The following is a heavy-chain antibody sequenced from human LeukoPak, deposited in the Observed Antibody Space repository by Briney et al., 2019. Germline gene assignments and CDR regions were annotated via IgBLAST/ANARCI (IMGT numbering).Heavy chain of an antibody. D-gene: IGHD5-24*01. CDR3: AREMDAHPRTLA. CDR1: GGSFSGYY. V-gene: IGHV4-34*01. CDR2: INHSGSI. J-gene: IGHJ5*02. Sequence: SETLSLTCAVYGGSFSGYYWSWIRQPPGKGLEWIGEINHSGSINYNPSLKSRVTISVDTSKNQFSLKLSSVAAADTAVYYCAREMDAHPRTLAWGQGSLVTVSS.